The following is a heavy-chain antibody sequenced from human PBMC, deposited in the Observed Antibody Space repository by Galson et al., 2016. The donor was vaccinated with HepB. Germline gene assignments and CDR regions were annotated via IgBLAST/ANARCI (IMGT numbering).Heavy chain of an antibody. D-gene: IGHD6-13*01. CDR3: ATARPSLAFDH. Sequence: QSGAEVKKPGESLKIFCKGSGYSFTSNWIGWVRQMPGKGLEWMGIMYPGDSDTRYRPSFQGQVTISADKSINTAYLQWNSLKASDTAIYYCATARPSLAFDHWGQGTLVTVSS. V-gene: IGHV5-51*01. CDR1: GYSFTSNW. CDR2: MYPGDSDT. J-gene: IGHJ4*02.